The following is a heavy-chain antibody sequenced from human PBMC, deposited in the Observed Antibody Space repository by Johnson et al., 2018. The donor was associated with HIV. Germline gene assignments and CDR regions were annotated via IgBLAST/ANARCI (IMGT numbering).Heavy chain of an antibody. J-gene: IGHJ3*02. V-gene: IGHV3-11*04. Sequence: QVQLVESGGGVVQPGGSLRLSCAASGFTFSDYYMSWIRQAPGKGLEWVSYISSSGSIIYYADSVKGRFTIPRDNYKKSLFLQMNSLGAEDTAVYYCAMASYYYGSADIWGQGTMVPVSS. D-gene: IGHD3-10*01. CDR1: GFTFSDYY. CDR3: AMASYYYGSADI. CDR2: ISSSGSII.